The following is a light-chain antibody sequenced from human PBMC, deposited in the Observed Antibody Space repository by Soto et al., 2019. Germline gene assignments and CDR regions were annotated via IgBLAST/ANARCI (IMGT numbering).Light chain of an antibody. J-gene: IGKJ1*01. V-gene: IGKV3-20*01. Sequence: VLKKSPGTLSLYTGERATLSCRASQSVSSSYLAWYQQKPGQAPRLLIYGASSRATGIPDRFGGSGSGTDFTLTISRLEPEDFAVYYCQQYGSSPSPFGQGTRVAIK. CDR2: GAS. CDR1: QSVSSSY. CDR3: QQYGSSPSP.